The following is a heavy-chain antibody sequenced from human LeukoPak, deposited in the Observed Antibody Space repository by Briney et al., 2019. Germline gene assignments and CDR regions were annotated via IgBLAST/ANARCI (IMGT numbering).Heavy chain of an antibody. D-gene: IGHD6-13*01. CDR3: ARAAGIAAAGNDYFDY. Sequence: TGRSLRLSCAASGFTFSSYAMHWVRQAPGKGLEWVAVISYDGSNKYYADSVKGRFTISRDNSKNTLYLQMNSLRAEDTAVYYCARAAGIAAAGNDYFDYWGQGTLVTVSS. J-gene: IGHJ4*02. CDR1: GFTFSSYA. CDR2: ISYDGSNK. V-gene: IGHV3-30-3*01.